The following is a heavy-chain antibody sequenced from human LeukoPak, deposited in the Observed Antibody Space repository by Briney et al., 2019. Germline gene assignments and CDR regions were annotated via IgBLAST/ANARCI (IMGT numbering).Heavy chain of an antibody. CDR1: GYSISSGYY. CDR2: ICHSGST. J-gene: IGHJ4*02. D-gene: IGHD5-12*01. CDR3: AKGIVATSGWLPDRFDY. Sequence: SETLSLTCTVSGYSISSGYYWGWIRQPPGKGLEWIGSICHSGSTYYNPSLKSRVTISVDTSKNQFSLKLSSVTAADTAVYYCAKGIVATSGWLPDRFDYWAREPWSPSPQ. V-gene: IGHV4-38-2*02.